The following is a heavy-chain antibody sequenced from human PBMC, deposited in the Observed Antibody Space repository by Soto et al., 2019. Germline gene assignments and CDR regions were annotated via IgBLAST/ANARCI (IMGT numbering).Heavy chain of an antibody. V-gene: IGHV1-18*01. CDR1: GYPFDMYG. Sequence: ASVKVSCKASGYPFDMYGINWVRQAPGQRLEWMGWISAYNSQTDYAQNFQGRVTMATDTSTNTAYMELRNLRSDDTAVYYCARDPHEFWSSYFFDPWGPGTLVTVS. CDR2: ISAYNSQT. CDR3: ARDPHEFWSSYFFDP. J-gene: IGHJ5*02. D-gene: IGHD3-3*01.